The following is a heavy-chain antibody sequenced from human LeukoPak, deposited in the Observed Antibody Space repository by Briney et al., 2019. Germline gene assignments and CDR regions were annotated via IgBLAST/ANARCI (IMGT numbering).Heavy chain of an antibody. CDR3: ARDRGSRWFGPIDY. J-gene: IGHJ4*02. D-gene: IGHD6-13*01. Sequence: PGRSLRLSCAASGFTVSSNYMSWVRQAPGKGLEWVSVIYSGGSTYYADSVKGQFTISRDNSKNTLYLQMNSQRAEDTAVYYCARDRGSRWFGPIDYWGQGTLVTVS. CDR1: GFTVSSNY. CDR2: IYSGGST. V-gene: IGHV3-53*01.